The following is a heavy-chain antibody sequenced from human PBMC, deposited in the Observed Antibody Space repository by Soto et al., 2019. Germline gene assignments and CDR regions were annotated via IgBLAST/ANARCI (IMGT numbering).Heavy chain of an antibody. CDR3: ARCHDYGYFDY. Sequence: QVQLQESGPGLVKPSETLSLSCIVSGVSMSSQYWSWIRQPPGKGLEWIVYVHYSGSTNYNPSLKSRGTISMDTSKNRFSLKLNSVTAADAAVYYCARCHDYGYFDYWGQGTLVPVSS. V-gene: IGHV4-59*08. D-gene: IGHD4-17*01. CDR1: GVSMSSQY. CDR2: VHYSGST. J-gene: IGHJ4*02.